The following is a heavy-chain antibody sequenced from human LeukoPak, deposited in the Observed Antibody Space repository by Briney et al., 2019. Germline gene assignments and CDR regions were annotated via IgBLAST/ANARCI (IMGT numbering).Heavy chain of an antibody. J-gene: IGHJ5*02. D-gene: IGHD2/OR15-2a*01. CDR3: TTGAITFSS. Sequence: GGSLRLSCAASGFAFSNYWMHWVRQAPGKGLVWVSRINSDGSSTIYADSVKGRFTISRDNTKNTLYLQVNSLRAEDTAVYYCTTGAITFSSWGQGTLVTVSS. CDR1: GFAFSNYW. CDR2: INSDGSST. V-gene: IGHV3-74*01.